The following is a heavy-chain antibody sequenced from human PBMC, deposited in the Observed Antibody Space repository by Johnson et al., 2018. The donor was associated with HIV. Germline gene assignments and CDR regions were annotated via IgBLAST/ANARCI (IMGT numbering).Heavy chain of an antibody. CDR1: GFTFDDYA. D-gene: IGHD6-13*01. CDR3: ARDKGIAAAATDDAFDI. CDR2: ISWNSGSI. J-gene: IGHJ3*02. Sequence: VQLVESGGGLVQPGRSLRLSCAASGFTFDDYAMHWVRQAPGKGLEWVSGISWNSGSIGYADSVKGRFTISRDNAKNSLYLQMNSLRAEDTAVYYCARDKGIAAAATDDAFDIWGQGTMVTVSS. V-gene: IGHV3-9*01.